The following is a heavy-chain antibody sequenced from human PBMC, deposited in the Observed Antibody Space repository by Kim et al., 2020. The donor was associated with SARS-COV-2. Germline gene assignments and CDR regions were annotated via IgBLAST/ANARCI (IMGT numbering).Heavy chain of an antibody. V-gene: IGHV3-7*01. J-gene: IGHJ6*02. CDR1: GFTFSSYW. CDR2: IKQDGSEK. Sequence: GGSLRLSCAASGFTFSSYWMSWVRQAPGKGLEWVANIKQDGSEKYYVDSVKGRFTISRDNAKNSLYLQMNSLRAEDTAVYYCARYDFWSGYYIYYYGMDVWAKGPRSPCP. CDR3: ARYDFWSGYYIYYYGMDV. D-gene: IGHD3-3*01.